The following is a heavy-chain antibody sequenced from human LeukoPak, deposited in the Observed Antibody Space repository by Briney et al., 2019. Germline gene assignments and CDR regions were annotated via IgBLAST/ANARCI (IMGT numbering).Heavy chain of an antibody. CDR2: IYPGDSDT. V-gene: IGHV5-51*01. Sequence: GESLKISCKGSGYSFTSYWIGWVRQMPGKGLEWMGLIYPGDSDTRYSPSFQGQVTISADKSISTAYLQWSSLKASDTAMYYCASSIAAAQGNGNAFDYWGQGTLVTVSS. CDR3: ASSIAAAQGNGNAFDY. D-gene: IGHD6-13*01. J-gene: IGHJ4*02. CDR1: GYSFTSYW.